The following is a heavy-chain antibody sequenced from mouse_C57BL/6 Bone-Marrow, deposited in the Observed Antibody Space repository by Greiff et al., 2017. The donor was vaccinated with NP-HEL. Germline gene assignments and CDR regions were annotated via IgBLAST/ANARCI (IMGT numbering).Heavy chain of an antibody. Sequence: QVQLQQSGAELMKPGASVKLSCKATGYTFTGYWIEWVKQRPGHGLEWIGEIFPGSGSTNYNEKFTGKATFTADNSSNTSYMQLSSLTSEDSAIYYCARHDGYYFYAMDYWGQGTSVTVSS. CDR2: IFPGSGST. CDR3: ARHDGYYFYAMDY. V-gene: IGHV1-9*01. D-gene: IGHD2-3*01. CDR1: GYTFTGYW. J-gene: IGHJ4*01.